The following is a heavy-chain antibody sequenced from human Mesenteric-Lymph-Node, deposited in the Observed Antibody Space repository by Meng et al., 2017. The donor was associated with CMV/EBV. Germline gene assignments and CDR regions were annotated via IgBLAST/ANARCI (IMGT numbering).Heavy chain of an antibody. D-gene: IGHD4-17*01. CDR1: GYTFTNDY. CDR3: AKLPYGDPLNWYFDL. V-gene: IGHV1-69*05. CDR2: IIPIFGTA. Sequence: SVKVSCKASGYTFTNDYVHWVRQAPGQGLEWMGGIIPIFGTANYAQKFQGRVTITTDESTSTAYMELSSLRSEDTAVYYCAKLPYGDPLNWYFDLWGRGTLVTVSS. J-gene: IGHJ2*01.